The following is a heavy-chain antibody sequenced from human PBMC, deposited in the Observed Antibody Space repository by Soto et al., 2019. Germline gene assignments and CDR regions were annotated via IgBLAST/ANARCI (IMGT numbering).Heavy chain of an antibody. Sequence: QVQLVQSGAEVKTPGTSVKVSCKASGYIFSNYYMHWVRQAPGQGLEWMGVFNPSGDATHYAQSFQGRVSVTRDTSTSTVYMELSTLTSEDTAVYYCARRGMSKIGFDTWGQGTMVTVSS. J-gene: IGHJ3*02. D-gene: IGHD3-10*01. CDR2: FNPSGDAT. V-gene: IGHV1-46*01. CDR1: GYIFSNYY. CDR3: ARRGMSKIGFDT.